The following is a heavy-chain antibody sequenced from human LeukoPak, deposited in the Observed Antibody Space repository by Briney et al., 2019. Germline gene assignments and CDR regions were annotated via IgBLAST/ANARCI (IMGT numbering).Heavy chain of an antibody. V-gene: IGHV4-38-2*02. CDR1: GYSISSGYY. D-gene: IGHD6-13*01. CDR3: ARLVVSSWYHEVLLGRDY. Sequence: PSETLSLTCIVSGYSISSGYYWGWIRQPPGKGLEWLGSFDYSGSTYYKPSLKSRVTISVDTSKNQFSLKLSSVTAADTAVYYCARLVVSSWYHEVLLGRDYWGQGTLVTVSS. CDR2: FDYSGST. J-gene: IGHJ4*02.